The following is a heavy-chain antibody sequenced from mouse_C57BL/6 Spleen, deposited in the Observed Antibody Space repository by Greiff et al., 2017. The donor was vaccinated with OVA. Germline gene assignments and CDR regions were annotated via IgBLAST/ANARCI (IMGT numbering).Heavy chain of an antibody. CDR1: GYAFSSSW. V-gene: IGHV1-82*01. Sequence: VQLQQSGPELVKPGASVKISCKASGYAFSSSWMNWVKQRPGKGLEWIGRIYPGDGDTNYNGKFKGKATLTADKSSSTAYMQLSSLTSEDSAFYFCARGATVDYFDYWGQGTTLTVSS. D-gene: IGHD1-1*01. CDR3: ARGATVDYFDY. CDR2: IYPGDGDT. J-gene: IGHJ2*01.